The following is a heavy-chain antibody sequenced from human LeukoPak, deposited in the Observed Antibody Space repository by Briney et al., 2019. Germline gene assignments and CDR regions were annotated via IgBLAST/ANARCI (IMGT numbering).Heavy chain of an antibody. Sequence: PGGPLRLSCAASGFTFSSYAMSWVRQAPGKGLEWVSAISGSGGSTYYADSVKGRFTISRDNSKNTLYLQMNSLRAEDTAVYYCAKGSYYDSSESGFYDIWGQGTMVTVSS. D-gene: IGHD3-22*01. CDR3: AKGSYYDSSESGFYDI. V-gene: IGHV3-23*01. CDR2: ISGSGGST. J-gene: IGHJ3*02. CDR1: GFTFSSYA.